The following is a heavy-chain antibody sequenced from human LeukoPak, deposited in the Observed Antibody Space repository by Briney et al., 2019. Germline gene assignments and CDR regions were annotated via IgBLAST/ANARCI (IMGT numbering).Heavy chain of an antibody. CDR2: INPNSGGT. D-gene: IGHD2-2*01. CDR3: ARGLDPFGVPIVVVPADGPFDP. J-gene: IGHJ5*02. CDR1: GYTFTGYY. Sequence: ASVTVSCKASGYTFTGYYIHWVRQAPGQGLEWMGWINPNSGGTNYAQKFQGRVTMTRDTSISTAYMELSRLRSDDTAVYYCARGLDPFGVPIVVVPADGPFDPWGQGTLVTVSS. V-gene: IGHV1-2*02.